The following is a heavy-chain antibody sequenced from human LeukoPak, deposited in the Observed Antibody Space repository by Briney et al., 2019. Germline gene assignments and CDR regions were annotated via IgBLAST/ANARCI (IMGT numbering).Heavy chain of an antibody. CDR1: GGTFSSYT. V-gene: IGHV1-69*02. D-gene: IGHD1-26*01. CDR3: ARSTAAWGGSYYFDY. CDR2: IIPILGIA. Sequence: SVKVSCKASGGTFSSYTISWVRQGPGQGLEWMGRIIPILGIANYAQKFQGRVTITADKSTSTAYMELSSLRSEDTAVYYRARSTAAWGGSYYFDYWGQGTLVTVSS. J-gene: IGHJ4*02.